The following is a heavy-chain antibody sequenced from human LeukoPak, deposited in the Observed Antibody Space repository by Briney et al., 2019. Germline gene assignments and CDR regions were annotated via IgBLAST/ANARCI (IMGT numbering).Heavy chain of an antibody. D-gene: IGHD2-15*01. V-gene: IGHV1-18*01. J-gene: IGHJ4*02. CDR1: GYTFTSYG. Sequence: ASVKVSCKASGYTFTSYGISWVRQAPGQGLEWMGWISAYNGNTNYAQKLQGRVTMTTDTSTSTAYMELRSLRSDDTAVYYCAREYCSGGSCHHFDYWGQGTLVTVSS. CDR2: ISAYNGNT. CDR3: AREYCSGGSCHHFDY.